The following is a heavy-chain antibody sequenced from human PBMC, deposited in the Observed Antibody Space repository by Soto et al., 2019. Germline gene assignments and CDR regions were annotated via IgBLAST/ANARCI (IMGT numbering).Heavy chain of an antibody. V-gene: IGHV1-69*13. Sequence: SVEVSCNASEGTFSSYAISWVRRAPGQGLEWMGGIIPIFGTANYAQKFQGRVTITADESTSTAYMELSSLRSEDTAVYYFSSRRRRHTRWLPNREGFDYWGQGTLVTVSS. CDR3: SSRRRRHTRWLPNREGFDY. CDR2: IIPIFGTA. J-gene: IGHJ4*02. D-gene: IGHD5-12*01. CDR1: EGTFSSYA.